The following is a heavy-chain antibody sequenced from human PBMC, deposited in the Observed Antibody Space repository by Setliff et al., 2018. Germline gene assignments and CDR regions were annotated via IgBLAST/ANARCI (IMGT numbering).Heavy chain of an antibody. J-gene: IGHJ4*02. V-gene: IGHV3-23*01. Sequence: LRLSCAASGFSFSSYAMTWVRQAPGKGLEWVSAISAGGGSTYSADSVKGRFTTSRDNSKNTLYLQMNSLRAEDTAVYYCARERYFWSGYHNWGQGTLVTVSS. CDR1: GFSFSSYA. D-gene: IGHD3-3*01. CDR3: ARERYFWSGYHN. CDR2: ISAGGGST.